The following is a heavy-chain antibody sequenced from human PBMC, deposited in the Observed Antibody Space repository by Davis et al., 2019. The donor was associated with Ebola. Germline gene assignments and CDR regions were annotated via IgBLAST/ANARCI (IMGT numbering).Heavy chain of an antibody. V-gene: IGHV4-39*07. Sequence: PSETLSLTCTVSGGSISSSSYYWGWIRQPPGKGLEWIGYIYYSGSTYYNPSLKSRVTISVDTSKNQFSLKLSSVTAADTAVYYCARYYDFWSGRYYFDYWGQGTLVTVSS. CDR3: ARYYDFWSGRYYFDY. CDR2: IYYSGST. CDR1: GGSISSSSYY. J-gene: IGHJ4*02. D-gene: IGHD3-3*01.